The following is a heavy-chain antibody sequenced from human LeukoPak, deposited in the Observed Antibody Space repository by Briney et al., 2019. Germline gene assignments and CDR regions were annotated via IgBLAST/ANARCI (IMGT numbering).Heavy chain of an antibody. Sequence: GGSLTLSCAPSGFTFDDYAMRWVRQPPGRGREWVSCISWNGGNTGYADSVKGRFTISRDNAKNSLYLQMNSLRAEDTALYYCGKDRGSRRYYYYGMDVWGQGTTVTVSS. J-gene: IGHJ6*02. CDR1: GFTFDDYA. CDR2: ISWNGGNT. V-gene: IGHV3-9*01. CDR3: GKDRGSRRYYYYGMDV. D-gene: IGHD3-16*01.